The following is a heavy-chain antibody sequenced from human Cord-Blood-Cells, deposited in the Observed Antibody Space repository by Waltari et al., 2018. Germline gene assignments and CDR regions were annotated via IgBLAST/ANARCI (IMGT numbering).Heavy chain of an antibody. D-gene: IGHD3-3*01. CDR1: GIKYSSYW. CDR3: ARDLTTEWLFQH. CDR2: IKQNGSEK. Sequence: AASGIKYSSYWMSWVRQAPGKGLEWVAKIKQNGSEKYYVDSVKGRFTISRDNAKNSLYLQMNSLRAEDTDVYYCARDLTTEWLFQHWGQGTLVTVSS. J-gene: IGHJ1*01. V-gene: IGHV3-7*01.